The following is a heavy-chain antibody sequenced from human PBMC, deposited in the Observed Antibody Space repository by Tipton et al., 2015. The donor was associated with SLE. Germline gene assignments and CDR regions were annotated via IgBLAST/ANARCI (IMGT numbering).Heavy chain of an antibody. CDR1: GYSINSGYY. D-gene: IGHD3-3*01. CDR2: INQGGGA. J-gene: IGHJ4*02. Sequence: TLSLTRAVSGYSINSGYYWGWIRQSPGKGLEWIGIINQGGGAYYNSSLKSRVTISLDTSKNQFSLKLSSVTAADTAVYYCARGGRFLEWLTYWGQGTLVTVSS. CDR3: ARGGRFLEWLTY. V-gene: IGHV4-38-2*01.